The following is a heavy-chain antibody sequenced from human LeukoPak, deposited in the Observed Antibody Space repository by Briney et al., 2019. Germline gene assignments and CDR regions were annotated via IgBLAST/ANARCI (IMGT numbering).Heavy chain of an antibody. D-gene: IGHD1-26*01. J-gene: IGHJ4*02. V-gene: IGHV3-23*01. Sequence: GGSLRLSCAASGFTFSSYGMSWVRQAPGKGLEWVSAITCGGSKKYYADSVKGRFTISRDTSKNTLYLQMNSLRAEDTALYYCAKAIVGVSGLGYWGQGTLVTVST. CDR1: GFTFSSYG. CDR2: ITCGGSKK. CDR3: AKAIVGVSGLGY.